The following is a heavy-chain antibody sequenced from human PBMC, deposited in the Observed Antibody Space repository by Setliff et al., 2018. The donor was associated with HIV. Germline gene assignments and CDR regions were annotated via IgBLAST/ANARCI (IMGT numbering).Heavy chain of an antibody. CDR1: GYTFNNYY. CDR3: GRVPYKSAWFSGGHNPFDV. Sequence: ASVKVSCKASGYTFNNYYMHWVRQAPGQGLEWMGWINTNSGDTKYAQKFQGRVTMTRDTSISTAFMDLRSLTSDDTAVYYCGRVPYKSAWFSGGHNPFDVWGQGTMVTVSS. D-gene: IGHD6-19*01. V-gene: IGHV1-2*02. J-gene: IGHJ3*01. CDR2: INTNSGDT.